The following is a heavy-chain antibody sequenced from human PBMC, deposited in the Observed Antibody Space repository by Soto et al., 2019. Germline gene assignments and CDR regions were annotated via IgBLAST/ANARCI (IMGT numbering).Heavy chain of an antibody. CDR2: IYYSGTT. V-gene: IGHV4-30-4*01. Sequence: PSETLSLTCTVSGDSISSGDYYWSWVRQSPGKGLEWIGCIYYSGTTYYNPSLETRLTMSVDTSKNQFSLRLSSVTAADTAMYYCATSDIANLGYCISTSCYARAYGMDVWGQGTTVTVSS. J-gene: IGHJ6*02. CDR3: ATSDIANLGYCISTSCYARAYGMDV. CDR1: GDSISSGDYY. D-gene: IGHD2-2*01.